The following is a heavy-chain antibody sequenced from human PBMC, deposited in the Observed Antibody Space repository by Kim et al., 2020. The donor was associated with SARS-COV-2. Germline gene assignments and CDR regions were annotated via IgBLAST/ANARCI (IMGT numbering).Heavy chain of an antibody. V-gene: IGHV3-48*02. J-gene: IGHJ4*02. Sequence: GGSLRLSCAASGFTFSSYSMNWVRQAPGKGLEWVSYISSSSSTIYYADSVKGRFTISRDNAKNSLYLQMNSLRDEDTAVYYCARGDTYYYDSSGYPFDYWGQGTLVTVSS. D-gene: IGHD3-22*01. CDR2: ISSSSSTI. CDR3: ARGDTYYYDSSGYPFDY. CDR1: GFTFSSYS.